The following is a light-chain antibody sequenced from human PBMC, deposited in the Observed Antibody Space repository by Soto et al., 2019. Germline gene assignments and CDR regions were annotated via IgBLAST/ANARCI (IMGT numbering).Light chain of an antibody. V-gene: IGLV1-44*01. CDR2: NDN. J-gene: IGLJ2*01. CDR3: AAWDGSLKGVV. Sequence: QSVPTQAPSASGTPGQRVTISCSGSSSNIGTNTVNWYQQLPGTAPKLLIYNDNQRPSGVPDRFSGSKSDTSASLAISGLQSDDEADYYCAAWDGSLKGVVFGGGTKLIVL. CDR1: SSNIGTNT.